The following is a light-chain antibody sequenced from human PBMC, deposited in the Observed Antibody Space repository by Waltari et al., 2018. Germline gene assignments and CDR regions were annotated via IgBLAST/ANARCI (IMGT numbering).Light chain of an antibody. CDR3: QSYDNSLNGLYV. Sequence: QSVLTQPPSVSGAPGQRVTISCTGSSSNIGAGKDVHWYQQLPGTAPKLLIYSNNNRPSAVPARFAVSKSGTSASLASTGLQAEDEADYYCQSYDNSLNGLYVFGTGTKVTVL. V-gene: IGLV1-40*01. CDR1: SSNIGAGKD. CDR2: SNN. J-gene: IGLJ1*01.